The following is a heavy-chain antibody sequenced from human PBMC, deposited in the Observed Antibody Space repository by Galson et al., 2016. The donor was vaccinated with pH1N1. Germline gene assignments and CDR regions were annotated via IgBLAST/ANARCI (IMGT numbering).Heavy chain of an antibody. J-gene: IGHJ4*02. D-gene: IGHD3-16*02. V-gene: IGHV3-48*01. CDR3: AKEAAGGSYLYQ. CDR2: IWKSGDNV. Sequence: LRLSCAASGFTLSSYSMNWVRQAPGKGLEWISHIWKSGDNVYYADSVEGRFTISRDNARNSLFLQMNSLRAEDTAVYYCAKEAAGGSYLYQWGQGTLVPVSS. CDR1: GFTLSSYS.